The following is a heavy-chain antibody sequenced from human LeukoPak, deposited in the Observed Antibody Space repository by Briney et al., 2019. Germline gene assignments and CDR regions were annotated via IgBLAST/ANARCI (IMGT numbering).Heavy chain of an antibody. CDR1: GYTFTDYY. CDR2: IKPDGGDT. D-gene: IGHD3-3*01. V-gene: IGHV1-2*02. CDR3: ARGITIYGVMIIYFDS. Sequence: ASVKVSCKASGYTFTDYYLHWVRQAPGHGLEWMGWIKPDGGDTNYAQRLQGRVTMTRDTSISTAYMELTNLSSDDTAVYYCARGITIYGVMIIYFDSWGQGTWSPSPQ. J-gene: IGHJ4*02.